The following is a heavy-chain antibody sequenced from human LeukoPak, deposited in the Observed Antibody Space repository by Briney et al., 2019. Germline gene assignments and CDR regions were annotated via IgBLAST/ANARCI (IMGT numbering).Heavy chain of an antibody. V-gene: IGHV4-59*01. J-gene: IGHJ5*02. D-gene: IGHD6-19*01. CDR1: GGSISIYY. CDR3: ARVRPTVAVAGTFWFDP. CDR2: IYYSGST. Sequence: SETLSLTCTVSGGSISIYYWSWIRQPPGKGLGWIGYIYYSGSTNYNPSLKSRVTISVDTSKNQFSLKLSSVTAADTAVYYCARVRPTVAVAGTFWFDPWGQGTLVTVSS.